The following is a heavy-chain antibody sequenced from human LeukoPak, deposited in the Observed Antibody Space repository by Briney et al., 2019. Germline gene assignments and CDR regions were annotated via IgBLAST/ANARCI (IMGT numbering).Heavy chain of an antibody. CDR3: ASIDWNAREDAFDI. Sequence: GGSLRLSCAASGFTFSSYSMNWVRQAPGKGLEWVSSISSSSSYICYADSVKGRFTISRDNAKNSLYLQMNSLRAEDTAVYYCASIDWNAREDAFDIWGQGTMVTVSS. D-gene: IGHD1-1*01. CDR1: GFTFSSYS. J-gene: IGHJ3*02. V-gene: IGHV3-21*01. CDR2: ISSSSSYI.